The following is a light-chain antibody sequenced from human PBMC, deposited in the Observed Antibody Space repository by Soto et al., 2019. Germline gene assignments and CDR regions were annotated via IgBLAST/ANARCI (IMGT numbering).Light chain of an antibody. J-gene: IGKJ3*01. CDR3: QQYGSSPRFT. V-gene: IGKV3-20*01. Sequence: EIVLTQSPGTLSLSPGERATLSCRASESVSDNYLAWYQQRSGQAPRLVIYGASSRASAVPDRFSGSGSGTDFTLTISRLEPEDFAVYYCQQYGSSPRFTFGPGTKVDIK. CDR1: ESVSDNY. CDR2: GAS.